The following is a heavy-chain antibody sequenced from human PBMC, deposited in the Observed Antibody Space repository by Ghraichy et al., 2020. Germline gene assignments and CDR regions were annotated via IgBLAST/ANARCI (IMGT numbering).Heavy chain of an antibody. D-gene: IGHD3-22*01. CDR3: AHKGGRNYHDSSGCFDY. CDR1: GFSLSTSGVG. V-gene: IGHV2-5*02. J-gene: IGHJ4*02. Sequence: SGPTLVKPTQTLTLTCTFSGFSLSTSGVGVGWIRQPPGKALEWLALIYWDDDKRYSPSLKSRLTITKDTSKNQVVLTMTNMDPVDTATYYCAHKGGRNYHDSSGCFDYWGQGTLVTVSS. CDR2: IYWDDDK.